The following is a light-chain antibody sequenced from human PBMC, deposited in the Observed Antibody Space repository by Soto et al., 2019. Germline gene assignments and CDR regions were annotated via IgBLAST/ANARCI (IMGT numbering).Light chain of an antibody. CDR2: EVT. Sequence: QSALTQTPSASVSLGQSVTISCTGTSSDVGGYNYVSWHQQHPGKAPKLMIYEVTKRPSGVPDRFSGSKSGNTASLTVSGLQAEDEADYYCSSFAGGGNPVLFGGGTKLTVL. J-gene: IGLJ2*01. CDR3: SSFAGGGNPVL. V-gene: IGLV2-8*01. CDR1: SSDVGGYNY.